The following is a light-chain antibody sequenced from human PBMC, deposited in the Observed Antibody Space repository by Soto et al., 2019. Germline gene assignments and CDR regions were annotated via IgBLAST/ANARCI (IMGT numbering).Light chain of an antibody. V-gene: IGKV3-15*01. CDR2: YAS. Sequence: EVVLTQSPATLSVSPGERATLSCRASPSVHSNLAGYQQKPGQAPSLLISYASTRATGIQARFSGSGSGKEFTPTIRSVQSEDVGVYYCQHYSNWPPTFGPGTRVEIK. CDR1: PSVHSN. CDR3: QHYSNWPPT. J-gene: IGKJ3*01.